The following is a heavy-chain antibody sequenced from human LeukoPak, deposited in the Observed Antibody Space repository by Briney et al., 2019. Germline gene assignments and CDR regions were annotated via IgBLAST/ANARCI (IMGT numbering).Heavy chain of an antibody. CDR2: INPNSGGT. D-gene: IGHD6-13*01. J-gene: IGHJ4*02. Sequence: ASVNLSCNSSGYTFTVYYIHWVRQAPGQGREEMGWINPNSGGTNYAQKFQGRVTMTRDTSISTAYMELSRLRSDDTAVYYCARSKQQLGLDYWGQGTLVTVSS. V-gene: IGHV1-2*02. CDR3: ARSKQQLGLDY. CDR1: GYTFTVYY.